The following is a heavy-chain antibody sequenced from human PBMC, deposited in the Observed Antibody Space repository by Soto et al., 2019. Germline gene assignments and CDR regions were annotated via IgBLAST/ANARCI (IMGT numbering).Heavy chain of an antibody. V-gene: IGHV5-51*01. D-gene: IGHD2-2*01. CDR1: GYSFTSYW. Sequence: GESLKISCKGSGYSFTSYWIGWVRQMPGKGLEWMGIIYPGDSDTRYSPSFQGQVTISADKSISTAYLQWSSLKASDTAMYYCARLGCSSTSCYAPRYYYYGMDVSGQGTTVTVSS. CDR2: IYPGDSDT. CDR3: ARLGCSSTSCYAPRYYYYGMDV. J-gene: IGHJ6*02.